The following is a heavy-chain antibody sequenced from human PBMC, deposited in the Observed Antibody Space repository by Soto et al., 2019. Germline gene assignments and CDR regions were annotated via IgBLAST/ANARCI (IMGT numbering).Heavy chain of an antibody. CDR3: TTDLVAVYYDSSGYSYGSGAFSI. V-gene: IGHV3-15*01. Sequence: GGSLRLSCAASGFTFSNAWMSWVRQAPGKGLEWVGRIKSKTDGGTTDYAAPVKGRFTISRDESKNTLYLQMNSLKTEDTAVYYCTTDLVAVYYDSSGYSYGSGAFSIWGEGTMVTVSS. D-gene: IGHD3-22*01. CDR1: GFTFSNAW. CDR2: IKSKTDGGTT. J-gene: IGHJ3*02.